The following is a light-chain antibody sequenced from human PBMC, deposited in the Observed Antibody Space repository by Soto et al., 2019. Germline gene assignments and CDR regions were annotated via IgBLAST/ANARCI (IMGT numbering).Light chain of an antibody. Sequence: DFQMTQSPSTLSASVGERVTITCRASQSISNWLAWYQQKPGKAPKLLIYDASSLESGVPSRFSGGGFGTEFTLTISSLQPEDFVSYYCQQTYETPRTFGQGTKVDIK. J-gene: IGKJ1*01. CDR3: QQTYETPRT. CDR1: QSISNW. V-gene: IGKV1-5*01. CDR2: DAS.